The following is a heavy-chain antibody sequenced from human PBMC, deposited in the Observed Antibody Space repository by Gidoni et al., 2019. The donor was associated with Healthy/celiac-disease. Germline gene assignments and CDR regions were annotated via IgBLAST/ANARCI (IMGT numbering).Heavy chain of an antibody. V-gene: IGHV3-43*01. CDR2: ISWDGGST. J-gene: IGHJ4*02. D-gene: IGHD3-16*02. CDR3: AKDSLRLGELSSTFAY. Sequence: EMQLGESGGVVVQPGGSLRLSYAASGFTFDDYTMHVFRQAPGKGLDWVSLISWDGGSTYYADSVKGRFTISRDNSKNSLYLQMNSLRTEDTALYYCAKDSLRLGELSSTFAYWGQGTLVTVSS. CDR1: GFTFDDYT.